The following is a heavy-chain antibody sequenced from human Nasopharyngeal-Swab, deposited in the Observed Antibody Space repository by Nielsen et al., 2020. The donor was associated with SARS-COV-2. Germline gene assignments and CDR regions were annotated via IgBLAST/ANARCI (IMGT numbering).Heavy chain of an antibody. CDR3: ARVAPLAGGSGYYYGMDV. CDR2: IWYDGSNK. J-gene: IGHJ6*02. Sequence: IRHPPGTGLAWVAVIWYDGSNKYYSDSVKGRFTISRENSKNTQYLQMISLRAEDTTVYYCARVAPLAGGSGYYYGMDVWGQGTTVTVSS. V-gene: IGHV3-33*01. D-gene: IGHD2-15*01.